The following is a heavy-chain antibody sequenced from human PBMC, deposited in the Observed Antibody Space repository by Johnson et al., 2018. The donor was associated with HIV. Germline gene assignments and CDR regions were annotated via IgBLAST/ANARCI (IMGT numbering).Heavy chain of an antibody. V-gene: IGHV3-30*18. Sequence: QVQLVESGGGVVQPGRSLRLSCAASGFTFSSFGMHWVRQAPGKGLEWMAVISSAGTDKYYANSVKGRFTISRDNSKNTLYLQMNSLRADDTAVYYCAKAKWGAAFDIWGQGTMVTVSS. D-gene: IGHD1-26*01. CDR2: ISSAGTDK. CDR3: AKAKWGAAFDI. CDR1: GFTFSSFG. J-gene: IGHJ3*02.